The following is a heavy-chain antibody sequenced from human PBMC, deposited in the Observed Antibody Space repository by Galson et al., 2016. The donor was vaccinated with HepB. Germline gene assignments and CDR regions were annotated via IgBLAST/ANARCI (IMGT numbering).Heavy chain of an antibody. D-gene: IGHD1-20*01. Sequence: SLRLSCAASGFTFSNYAMNWVRQAPGKGLEWVSGISGNIIGTYHADSVKGRFTISRDNAKNTLYLQMNSLRAEDTAVYYCGKGTDNWNRYYMDVWGKGTMVTVSS. CDR2: ISGNIIGT. J-gene: IGHJ6*03. CDR1: GFTFSNYA. V-gene: IGHV3-23*01. CDR3: GKGTDNWNRYYMDV.